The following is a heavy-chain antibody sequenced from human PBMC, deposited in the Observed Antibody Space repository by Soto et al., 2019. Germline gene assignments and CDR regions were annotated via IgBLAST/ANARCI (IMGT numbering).Heavy chain of an antibody. CDR2: ISAYNGNT. CDR3: TTDAPQYSGSEF. D-gene: IGHD1-26*01. Sequence: ASVKVSCKSSGYTFTNFGISWVRQAPGQGLEWMGWISAYNGNTNYAQNFQGRVTMTTDTSTSTAYMELRSLRSDDTAVYYCTTDAPQYSGSEFWGQGTLVTVSS. CDR1: GYTFTNFG. J-gene: IGHJ4*02. V-gene: IGHV1-18*01.